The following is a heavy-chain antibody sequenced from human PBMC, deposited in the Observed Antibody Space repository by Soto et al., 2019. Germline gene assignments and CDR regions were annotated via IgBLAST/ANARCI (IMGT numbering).Heavy chain of an antibody. Sequence: ASVKVSCKASGYTFTSYGISWVRQAPGQGLEWMGWISAYNGNTNYAQKLQGRVTMTTDTSTSTAYMELRSLRSDDTAVYYCARVXTLTKQVLGCYYYGMDVWGQGTTVTVSS. CDR3: ARVXTLTKQVLGCYYYGMDV. CDR1: GYTFTSYG. J-gene: IGHJ6*02. V-gene: IGHV1-18*01. CDR2: ISAYNGNT. D-gene: IGHD7-27*01.